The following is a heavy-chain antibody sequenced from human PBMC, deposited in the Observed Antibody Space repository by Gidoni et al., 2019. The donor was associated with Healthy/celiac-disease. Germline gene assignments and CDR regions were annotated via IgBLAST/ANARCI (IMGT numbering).Heavy chain of an antibody. J-gene: IGHJ5*02. Sequence: EVQLLESGGGLVQPGGSLRLSCAASGFTFSSYAMSWVRQAPGKVLEWVSAISGSGGSTYYADSVKGRFTISRDNSKNTLYLQMNSLRAEDTAVYYCAKYVPYDYGDYHWFDPWGQGTLVTVSS. D-gene: IGHD4-17*01. CDR3: AKYVPYDYGDYHWFDP. V-gene: IGHV3-23*01. CDR1: GFTFSSYA. CDR2: ISGSGGST.